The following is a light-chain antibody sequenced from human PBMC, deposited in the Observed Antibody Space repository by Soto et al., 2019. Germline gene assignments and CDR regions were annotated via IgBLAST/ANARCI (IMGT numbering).Light chain of an antibody. J-gene: IGKJ1*01. V-gene: IGKV1-39*01. CDR1: QSITNY. Sequence: DIQRTQSPSSLSASVGDRVTITCRASQSITNYLNWYQQKPGKAPKLLIYAASSLQSGVPSRFSGSESGTDFTLSISSLQPEEFATYYCQQSYSTPWTFGQGTKVEIK. CDR3: QQSYSTPWT. CDR2: AAS.